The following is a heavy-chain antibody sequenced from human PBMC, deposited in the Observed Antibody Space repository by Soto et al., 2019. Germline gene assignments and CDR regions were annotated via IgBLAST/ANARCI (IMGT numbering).Heavy chain of an antibody. CDR3: AKVGVLRTNFRWFDL. Sequence: EGQLVESGGGLVKPGGSLRLSCAASGFAFQTYTMEWIRQPPGKGLEWVSSITISGNYIYYADSVKGRFTISRDNGRNSVYLQMNSLRAEDTAVYYCAKVGVLRTNFRWFDLWGQGTLVTVSS. CDR2: ITISGNYI. D-gene: IGHD2-8*01. V-gene: IGHV3-21*01. CDR1: GFAFQTYT. J-gene: IGHJ5*02.